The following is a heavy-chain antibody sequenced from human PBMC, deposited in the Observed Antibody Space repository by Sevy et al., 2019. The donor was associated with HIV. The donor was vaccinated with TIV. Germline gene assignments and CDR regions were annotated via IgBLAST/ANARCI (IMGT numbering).Heavy chain of an antibody. CDR2: ISYEGINH. V-gene: IGHV3-30*18. D-gene: IGHD3-10*01. CDR1: GFNFQTFG. Sequence: GGSLRLSCTASGFNFQTFGMHWVRQAPGKGLEWVAVISYEGINHNYADSVKGRFTISRDNSKSSLLLEMNSLSADDTAVYSCTNESLRGSYIRGDFDHWGLGTLVTVSS. J-gene: IGHJ4*02. CDR3: TNESLRGSYIRGDFDH.